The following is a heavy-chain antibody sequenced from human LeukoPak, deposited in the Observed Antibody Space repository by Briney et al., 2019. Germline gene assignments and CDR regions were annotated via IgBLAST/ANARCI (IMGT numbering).Heavy chain of an antibody. D-gene: IGHD1-1*01. Sequence: PSETLSLTCAVYGGSFSGYYWSWIRQPPGKGLEWIGEINHSGSTNYNPSLKSRVTISVDTSKNQFSLKLSSVTAADTAVYYCARINWNHDSYYMDVWGKGTTVTVSS. CDR2: INHSGST. CDR1: GGSFSGYY. V-gene: IGHV4-34*01. CDR3: ARINWNHDSYYMDV. J-gene: IGHJ6*03.